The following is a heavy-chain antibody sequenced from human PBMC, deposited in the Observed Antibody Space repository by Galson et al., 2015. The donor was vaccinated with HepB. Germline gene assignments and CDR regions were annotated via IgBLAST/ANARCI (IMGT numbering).Heavy chain of an antibody. D-gene: IGHD6-19*01. Sequence: SLRLSCAAPGFTFSSYAMSWARQAPGKGLEWVSAVSFDGRSTDYADSVKGRFTISIDNSKNTLYLQMNSLRAEDTALYYCAKVLRVGWYNDAFDIWGLGTMVAVSS. J-gene: IGHJ3*02. V-gene: IGHV3-23*01. CDR2: VSFDGRST. CDR1: GFTFSSYA. CDR3: AKVLRVGWYNDAFDI.